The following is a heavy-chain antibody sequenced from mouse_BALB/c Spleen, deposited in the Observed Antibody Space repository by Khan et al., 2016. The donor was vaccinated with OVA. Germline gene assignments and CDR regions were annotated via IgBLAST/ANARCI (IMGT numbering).Heavy chain of an antibody. J-gene: IGHJ1*01. CDR1: GISITSGNYR. Sequence: EVQLVESGPGLVKPSQTVSLTCNVTGISITSGNYRWSWIRQFPGNKLEWIGNIYYSGTVTYNPSLTSRTTITRDTSKNQFFLEMNSLTAEDTATYYCARDYGSLYWFFDVWGAGTTVTVSS. CDR2: IYYSGTV. D-gene: IGHD1-1*01. CDR3: ARDYGSLYWFFDV. V-gene: IGHV3-5*02.